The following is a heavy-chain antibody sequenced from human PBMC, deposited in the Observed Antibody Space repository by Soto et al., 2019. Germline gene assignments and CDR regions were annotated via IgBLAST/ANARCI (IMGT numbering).Heavy chain of an antibody. V-gene: IGHV6-1*01. Sequence: SQTLSLTCAISGDSVSSNSAAWNWIRQSPSRGLECLGRTYYRSKWYNDYAVSVKSRITINPDTSKNQFSLQLNSVTPEDTAVYYCARDRGFDHYYYYYGMDVWGQGTTVTVSS. CDR3: ARDRGFDHYYYYYGMDV. D-gene: IGHD5-12*01. J-gene: IGHJ6*02. CDR2: TYYRSKWYN. CDR1: GDSVSSNSAA.